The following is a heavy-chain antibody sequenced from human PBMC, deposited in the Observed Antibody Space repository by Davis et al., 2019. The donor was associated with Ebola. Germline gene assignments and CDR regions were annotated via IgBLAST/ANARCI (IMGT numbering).Heavy chain of an antibody. D-gene: IGHD3-3*01. CDR2: ISWNSGSI. CDR3: ARGGLRFTNYGMDV. V-gene: IGHV3-9*01. Sequence: SLKISCAASGFTFDEYAMHWVRQGPGKGLEWVSGISWNSGSIGYADSVKGRFTISRDNAKNSLYLQMNSLRAEDTAVYYCARGGLRFTNYGMDVWGQGTTVTVSS. J-gene: IGHJ6*02. CDR1: GFTFDEYA.